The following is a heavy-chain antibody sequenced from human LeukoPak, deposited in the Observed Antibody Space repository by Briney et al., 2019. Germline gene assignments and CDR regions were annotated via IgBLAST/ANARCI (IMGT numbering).Heavy chain of an antibody. CDR3: ARALPTVVVTLLQH. V-gene: IGHV3-30*03. D-gene: IGHD2-21*02. Sequence: GGSLRLSCAASGFTFSSYGMHWVRQAPGKGLEWVAVISYDGSNKYYADSVKGRFTISRDNSKNTLYLQMNSLRAEDTAVYYCARALPTVVVTLLQHWGQGTLVTVSS. J-gene: IGHJ1*01. CDR2: ISYDGSNK. CDR1: GFTFSSYG.